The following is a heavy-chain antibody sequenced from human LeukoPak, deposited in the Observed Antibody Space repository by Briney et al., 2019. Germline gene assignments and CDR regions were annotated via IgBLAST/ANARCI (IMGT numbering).Heavy chain of an antibody. V-gene: IGHV3-30*19. CDR2: ISYDGSNK. D-gene: IGHD3-22*01. CDR3: ARDPPTYYYDSSGYSEGPFDY. CDR1: GFSFSNYG. Sequence: GGSLRLSCAASGFSFSNYGMHWVRQAPGKGLERVAVISYDGSNKYYADSVKGRFTISRDNSKNTLYLQMNSLRAEDTAVYYCARDPPTYYYDSSGYSEGPFDYWGQGTLVTVSS. J-gene: IGHJ4*02.